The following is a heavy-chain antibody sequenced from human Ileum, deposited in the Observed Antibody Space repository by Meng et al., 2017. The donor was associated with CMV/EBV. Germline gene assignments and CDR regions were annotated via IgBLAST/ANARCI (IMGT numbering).Heavy chain of an antibody. CDR1: GFTFSSYY. D-gene: IGHD3-16*01. Sequence: SCAASGFTFSSYYMNWVRQAPGKGLEWVSSISISSTYIYYADSVKGRFTISREKAKNSLYLQMNSLRAEDTAVYYCARVWGGYAFDAFDIWGQGTMVTVSS. J-gene: IGHJ3*02. V-gene: IGHV3-21*01. CDR2: ISISSTYI. CDR3: ARVWGGYAFDAFDI.